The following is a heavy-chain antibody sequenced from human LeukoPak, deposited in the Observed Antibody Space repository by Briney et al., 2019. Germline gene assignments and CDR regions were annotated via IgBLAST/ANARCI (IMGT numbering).Heavy chain of an antibody. V-gene: IGHV1-18*01. J-gene: IGHJ3*02. CDR1: GYTFSTYG. Sequence: ASVKVSCRASGYTFSTYGITWARQAPGQGLEWMGWISGFDGRTNYAQTLQDRVTMTTDTSTSTAYMELRSLRSDDTAVYYCARDYYDTSNYRYDVFDIWGQGTVLTVSS. CDR2: ISGFDGRT. D-gene: IGHD3-22*01. CDR3: ARDYYDTSNYRYDVFDI.